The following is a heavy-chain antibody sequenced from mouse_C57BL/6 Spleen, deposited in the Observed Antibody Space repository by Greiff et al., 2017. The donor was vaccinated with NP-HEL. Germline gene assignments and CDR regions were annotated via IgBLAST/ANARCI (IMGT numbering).Heavy chain of an antibody. D-gene: IGHD1-1*01. CDR3: TKNYYYGSSYEDYYAMDY. V-gene: IGHV1-5*01. CDR2: IYPGNSDT. J-gene: IGHJ4*01. Sequence: VHVKQSGTVLARPGASVKMSCKTSGYTFTSYWMHWVKQRPGQGLEWIGAIYPGNSDTSYNQKFKGKAKLTAVTSASTAYMELSSLTNEDSAVYYCTKNYYYGSSYEDYYAMDYWGQGTSVTVSS. CDR1: GYTFTSYW.